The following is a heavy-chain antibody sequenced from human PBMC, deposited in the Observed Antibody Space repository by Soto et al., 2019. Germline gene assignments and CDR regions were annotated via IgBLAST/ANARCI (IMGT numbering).Heavy chain of an antibody. D-gene: IGHD3-22*01. V-gene: IGHV1-18*01. CDR3: ARDIGQSYYYDSSGYNYGMDV. J-gene: IGHJ6*02. Sequence: ASVKVSCKASGYTFTSYGISWVRQAPGQGLEWMGWISAYNGNTSYAQKLQGRVTMTTDTSTSTAYMELRSLRSDDTAVYYCARDIGQSYYYDSSGYNYGMDVWGQGTTVTVSS. CDR1: GYTFTSYG. CDR2: ISAYNGNT.